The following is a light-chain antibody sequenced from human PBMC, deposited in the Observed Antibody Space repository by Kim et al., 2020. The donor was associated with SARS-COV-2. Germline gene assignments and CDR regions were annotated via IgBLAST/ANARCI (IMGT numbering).Light chain of an antibody. Sequence: SVSPGQTASITCSGDKLGDKYACWYQQKPGQSPVLVIYQDSKRPSGIPERFSGSNSGNTATLTISGTQAMDEADYYCQAWDSSISVFGGGTQLTVL. J-gene: IGLJ2*01. V-gene: IGLV3-1*01. CDR3: QAWDSSISV. CDR1: KLGDKY. CDR2: QDS.